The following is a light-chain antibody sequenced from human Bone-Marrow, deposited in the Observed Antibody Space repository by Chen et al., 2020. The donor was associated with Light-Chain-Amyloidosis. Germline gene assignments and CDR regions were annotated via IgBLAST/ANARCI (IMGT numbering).Light chain of an antibody. Sequence: NFMLTQPHSVSESPGKTVIISCTRSRGSIATKYVQWYQQRPGSSPPTVIYEDDQRPSGVPDRFSGSIDRSSNSASLTISGLKTEDEADYYCQSYQGSSQGVFGGGTKLTVL. J-gene: IGLJ3*02. CDR3: QSYQGSSQGV. V-gene: IGLV6-57*01. CDR2: EDD. CDR1: RGSIATKY.